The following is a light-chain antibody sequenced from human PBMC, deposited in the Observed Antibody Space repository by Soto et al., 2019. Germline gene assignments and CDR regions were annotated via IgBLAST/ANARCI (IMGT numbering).Light chain of an antibody. J-gene: IGLJ1*01. CDR2: GSS. CDR3: QSYDTTLSAYV. Sequence: QSVLTQPPSVSGAPGQTVTLSCTGSSSNLGAGYDLHWYQQLPQTAPKLLMFGSSNRPSGVPDRFSGSKSGTSASLAITGLQAEDEADYYCQSYDTTLSAYVFGPGTKLTVL. V-gene: IGLV1-40*01. CDR1: SSNLGAGYD.